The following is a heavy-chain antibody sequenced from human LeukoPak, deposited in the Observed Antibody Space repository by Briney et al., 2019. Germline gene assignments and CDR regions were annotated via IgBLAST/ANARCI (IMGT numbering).Heavy chain of an antibody. CDR2: IKSKTDGGTT. CDR1: GFTFSNAW. J-gene: IGHJ5*02. D-gene: IGHD3-22*01. V-gene: IGHV3-15*01. Sequence: PGGSLRLSCAASGFTFSNAWMSWVRQAPGKGLEWVGRIKSKTDGGTTDYAAPVKGRFTISRGDSKNTLYLQMNSLKTEDTAVYYCTTANYYDSSGYYSWGQGTLVTVSS. CDR3: TTANYYDSSGYYS.